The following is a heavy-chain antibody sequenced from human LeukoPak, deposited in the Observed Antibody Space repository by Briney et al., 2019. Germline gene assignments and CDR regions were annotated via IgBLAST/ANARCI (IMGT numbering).Heavy chain of an antibody. J-gene: IGHJ4*02. Sequence: SVKVSCKASGGTFTSYAISWVRQAPGQGLEWMGGIIPIFGTANYAQKFQGRVTITADESTSTAYMELSSLRSEDTAVYYCARGYCSSISCPPLDYWGQGTLVTVSS. CDR3: ARGYCSSISCPPLDY. CDR1: GGTFTSYA. CDR2: IIPIFGTA. D-gene: IGHD2-2*01. V-gene: IGHV1-69*13.